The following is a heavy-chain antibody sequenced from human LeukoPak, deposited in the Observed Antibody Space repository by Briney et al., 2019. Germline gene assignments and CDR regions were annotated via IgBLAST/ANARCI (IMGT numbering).Heavy chain of an antibody. CDR2: ISYHGSNK. CDR1: GFTFNNYG. D-gene: IGHD2-2*01. V-gene: IGHV3-30*18. Sequence: GRSLRLSCAASGFTFNNYGMHWVRQAPGKGLEWVAVISYHGSNKYYADSVKGRFTISRDNSKNTLYLQMNSLRAEDTAVYYCAKDLGYCSTTTCLSIDYWGQGTLVTVSS. J-gene: IGHJ4*02. CDR3: AKDLGYCSTTTCLSIDY.